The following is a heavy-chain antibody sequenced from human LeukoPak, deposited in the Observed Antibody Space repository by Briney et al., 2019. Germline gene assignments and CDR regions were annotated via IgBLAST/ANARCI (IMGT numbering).Heavy chain of an antibody. J-gene: IGHJ5*02. D-gene: IGHD1/OR15-1a*01. V-gene: IGHV1-69*04. CDR1: GYTFTSYG. Sequence: SVKVSCKASGYTFTSYGISWVRQAPGQGLEWMGRIIPILGIANYAQKFQGRVTITADKSTSTAYMELSSLRSEDTAVYYCARDKQEWFDPWGQGTLVTVSS. CDR3: ARDKQEWFDP. CDR2: IIPILGIA.